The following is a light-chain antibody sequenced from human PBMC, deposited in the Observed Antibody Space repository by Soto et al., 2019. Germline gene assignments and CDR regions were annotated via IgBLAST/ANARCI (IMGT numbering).Light chain of an antibody. J-gene: IGLJ2*01. V-gene: IGLV1-44*01. CDR3: AAWDAGLSVVV. CDR1: ISNIGTIT. Sequence: QSVLTQPPSASGTPGQRVTISCAGGISNIGTITVNWYQQLPGTAPKLLMYKDNQRPSGVPDRFSASKSGTSASLAISGLQSDDEADYYCAAWDAGLSVVVFGGGTKLTVL. CDR2: KDN.